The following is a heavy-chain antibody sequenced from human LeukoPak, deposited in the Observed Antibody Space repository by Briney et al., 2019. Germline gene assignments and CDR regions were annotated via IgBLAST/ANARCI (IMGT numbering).Heavy chain of an antibody. CDR2: ISGSGGST. V-gene: IGHV3-23*01. J-gene: IGHJ4*02. CDR1: GFTFSSYA. D-gene: IGHD2-15*01. Sequence: GGSLRLSCAASGFTFSSYAMSWVRQAPGKGLEWVSAISGSGGSTYYADSVKGRFTISRDNFKNTLYLQMNSLRAEDTAVYYCAKCSGGSCYSGDGFDYWGQGTLVTVSS. CDR3: AKCSGGSCYSGDGFDY.